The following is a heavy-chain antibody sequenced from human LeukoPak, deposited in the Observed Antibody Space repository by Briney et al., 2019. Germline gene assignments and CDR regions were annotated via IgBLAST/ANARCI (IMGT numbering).Heavy chain of an antibody. CDR1: GYTFTGYY. CDR2: INPNTGGT. CDR3: ATGPNIYGSGRSYYDP. D-gene: IGHD3-10*01. V-gene: IGHV1-2*02. J-gene: IGHJ5*02. Sequence: ASVKVPCKAFGYTFTGYYVHWVRQAPGQGLEWMGWINPNTGGTNYAQKFQGRVSMTRDTSISTAYMELSRLTSDDTAVYYCATGPNIYGSGRSYYDPWGQGTLVTVSS.